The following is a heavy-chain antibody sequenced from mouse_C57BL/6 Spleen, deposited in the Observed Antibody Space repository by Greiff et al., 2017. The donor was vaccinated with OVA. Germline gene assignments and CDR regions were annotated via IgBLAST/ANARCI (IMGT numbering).Heavy chain of an antibody. J-gene: IGHJ2*01. CDR3: ARWDSNSLLFDY. CDR2: ILPGSGST. V-gene: IGHV1-9*01. D-gene: IGHD2-5*01. CDR1: CSPFTGYW. Sequence: QVQLPPSGAELMTPGASVQLSCQAPCSPFTGYWIEWVKQRPGHGLEWIGEILPGSGSTKYNEKFKGKATFTADTSSNTAYMQLSSLTTEDSAIYYCARWDSNSLLFDYWGQGTTLTVSS.